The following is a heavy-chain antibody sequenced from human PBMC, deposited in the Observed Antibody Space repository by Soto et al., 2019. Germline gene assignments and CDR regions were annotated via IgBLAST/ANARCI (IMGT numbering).Heavy chain of an antibody. D-gene: IGHD2-21*01. CDR2: ISYDGSNK. V-gene: IGHV3-30*18. J-gene: IGHJ4*02. CDR1: GFTFSSYG. CDR3: AKDRLGYFDY. Sequence: PGGSLRLSCAASGFTFSSYGMHWVRQAPGKGLEWVAVISYDGSNKYYADSVKGRFTISRDNSKNTLYLQMNSLRAEDTAVYYCAKDRLGYFDYWGQGTLVTVYS.